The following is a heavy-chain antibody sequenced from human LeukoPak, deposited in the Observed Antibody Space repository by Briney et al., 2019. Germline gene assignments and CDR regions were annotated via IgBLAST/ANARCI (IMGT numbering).Heavy chain of an antibody. J-gene: IGHJ4*02. CDR1: GGSISSGGYY. V-gene: IGHV4-30-2*01. CDR2: IYHSGST. D-gene: IGHD4-17*01. Sequence: SQTLSLTCTVSGGSISSGGYYWSWIRQPPGKGLEWIGYIYHSGSTYYNPSLKSRATISVDRSKNQFSLKLSSVTAADTAVYYCARGYGDYRGGDYWGQGTLVTVSS. CDR3: ARGYGDYRGGDY.